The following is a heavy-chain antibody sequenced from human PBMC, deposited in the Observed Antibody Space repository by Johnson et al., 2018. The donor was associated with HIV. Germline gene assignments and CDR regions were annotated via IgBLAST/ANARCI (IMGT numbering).Heavy chain of an antibody. CDR2: LWYDGSNK. Sequence: VLLLESGGGVVQPGGSLRLSCAASGFTFSNYGMHWVRQAPGKGLEWVAVLWYDGSNKYYADSVKGRITISRDNAKNPLYLQMNSLSAEDTAVYYCAKGDYCETRAAFDVWGQGTVGIVSS. D-gene: IGHD3-22*01. J-gene: IGHJ3*01. CDR3: AKGDYCETRAAFDV. V-gene: IGHV3-33*03. CDR1: GFTFSNYG.